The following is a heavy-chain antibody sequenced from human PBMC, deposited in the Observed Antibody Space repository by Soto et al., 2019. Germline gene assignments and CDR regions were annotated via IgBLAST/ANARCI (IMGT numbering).Heavy chain of an antibody. CDR2: ISWNSGSI. V-gene: IGHV3-9*01. CDR1: GFTFEDYA. D-gene: IGHD4-17*01. Sequence: GGSLRLSCAASGFTFEDYAMHWVRQAPGKGLEWVSGISWNSGSIGYADSVKGRFTISRDNAKNSLYLQMNSLRAEDTALYYCAKDLTMTTVPTAVWFDPWGQGTLVTVSS. CDR3: AKDLTMTTVPTAVWFDP. J-gene: IGHJ5*02.